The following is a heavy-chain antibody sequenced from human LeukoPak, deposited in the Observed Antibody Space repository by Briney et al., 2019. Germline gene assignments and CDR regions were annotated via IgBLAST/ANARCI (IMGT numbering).Heavy chain of an antibody. V-gene: IGHV3-23*01. D-gene: IGHD6-19*01. CDR2: ISGSGGST. J-gene: IGHJ4*02. CDR3: ARDSHYATSGWDFDY. Sequence: PGGSLRLSCAASGFTFSSYAMSWVRQAPGKGLEWVSAISGSGGSTYYADSVKGRFTISRDNSKNTVYLQMNSLRAEDTAVYYCARDSHYATSGWDFDYWGQGTLVTVSS. CDR1: GFTFSSYA.